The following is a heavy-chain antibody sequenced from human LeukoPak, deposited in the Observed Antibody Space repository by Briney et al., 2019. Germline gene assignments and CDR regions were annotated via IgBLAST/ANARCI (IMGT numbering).Heavy chain of an antibody. CDR1: GFTFSRHG. V-gene: IGHV3-33*01. J-gene: IGHJ3*02. D-gene: IGHD3-16*01. Sequence: GGSLRLSCAASGFTFSRHGMHWIRQAPGKGLEWVAVSWWAGSDYADPVKGRSTISRGTSRVTLNLEMNSLRVDDTATYYCAREQSTFGSAGAFDIWGQGTVVIVSS. CDR3: AREQSTFGSAGAFDI. CDR2: SWWAGSD.